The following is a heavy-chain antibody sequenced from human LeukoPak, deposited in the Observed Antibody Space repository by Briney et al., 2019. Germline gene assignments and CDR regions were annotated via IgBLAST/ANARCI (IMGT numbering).Heavy chain of an antibody. V-gene: IGHV4-39*01. Sequence: SETLSPTCTVSGGAISSSSYYWGWIRQPPGKGLEWIGSIYYSGSTYYNPSLKSRVTISVDTSKNQFSLKLSSVTAADTAVYYCATLSRTVVVIHDAFDIWGQGTMVTVSS. CDR1: GGAISSSSYY. CDR3: ATLSRTVVVIHDAFDI. J-gene: IGHJ3*02. CDR2: IYYSGST. D-gene: IGHD4-23*01.